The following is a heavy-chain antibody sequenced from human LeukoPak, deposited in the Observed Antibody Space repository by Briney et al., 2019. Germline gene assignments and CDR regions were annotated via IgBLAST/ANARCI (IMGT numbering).Heavy chain of an antibody. J-gene: IGHJ6*02. CDR1: GYTFTSYD. CDR2: XNPNSGNT. V-gene: IGHV1-8*01. D-gene: IGHD6-19*01. CDR3: ARDRGWAVAGTDYYYYGMDV. Sequence: ASVKVSCKASGYTFTSYDINWVRQATGQGLEWMXXXNPNSGNTGYAQKFQGRVTMTRNTSISTAYMELSSLRSEDTAVYYCARDRGWAVAGTDYYYYGMDVWGQGTTVTVSS.